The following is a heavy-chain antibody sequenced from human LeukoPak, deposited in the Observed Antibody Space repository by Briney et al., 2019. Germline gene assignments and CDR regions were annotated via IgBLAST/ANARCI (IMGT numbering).Heavy chain of an antibody. Sequence: PGGSLRLSCAASGFTFSSYAMHWVRPAPGKGLGWVAVISYDGSNKYYADSVKGRFTISRDNSKNTLYLQMNSLRAEDTAVYYCARGAATFDYWGQGTLVTVSS. V-gene: IGHV3-30-3*01. CDR2: ISYDGSNK. CDR3: ARGAATFDY. D-gene: IGHD6-13*01. J-gene: IGHJ4*02. CDR1: GFTFSSYA.